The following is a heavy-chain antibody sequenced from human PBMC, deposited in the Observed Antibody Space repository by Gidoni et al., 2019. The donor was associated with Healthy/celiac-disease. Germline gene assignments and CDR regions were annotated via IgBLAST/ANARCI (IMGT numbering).Heavy chain of an antibody. J-gene: IGHJ4*02. CDR3: ARVAGLYYYDSSGYRALDY. CDR1: GGSISSSNW. CDR2: IYHSGST. D-gene: IGHD3-22*01. V-gene: IGHV4-4*02. Sequence: QVQLQESGPGLVKPSGTLSLTCAVSGGSISSSNWWSWVRQPPGKGLEGIGEIYHSGSTNYNPSLKSRVTISVDKSKNQFSLKLSSVTAADTAVYYCARVAGLYYYDSSGYRALDYWGQGTLVTVSS.